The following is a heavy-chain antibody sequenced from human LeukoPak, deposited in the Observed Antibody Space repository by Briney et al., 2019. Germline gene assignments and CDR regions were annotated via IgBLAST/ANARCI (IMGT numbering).Heavy chain of an antibody. Sequence: PGGSLRLSCAASGFTFSSYAMSWVRQAPGKGLEWASAISGSGGSTYYADSVKGRFTISRDNSKNTLYLQMNSLRAEDTAVYYCAAPGREEWELLVPFDYWGQGTLVTVSS. J-gene: IGHJ4*02. CDR2: ISGSGGST. V-gene: IGHV3-23*01. CDR3: AAPGREEWELLVPFDY. CDR1: GFTFSSYA. D-gene: IGHD1-26*01.